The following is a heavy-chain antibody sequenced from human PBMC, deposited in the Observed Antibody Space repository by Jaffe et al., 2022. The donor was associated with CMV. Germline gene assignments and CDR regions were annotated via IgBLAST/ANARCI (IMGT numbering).Heavy chain of an antibody. CDR1: GYRFTSYW. V-gene: IGHV5-51*01. CDR2: IYPGDSDT. CDR3: ARPREYSYGTHFNDAFDV. D-gene: IGHD5-18*01. J-gene: IGHJ3*01. Sequence: EVQLVQSGAEVKEPGESLKISCKGSGYRFTSYWIAWVRQMPGKGLEWMGIIYPGDSDTRYSPSFQGQVTISADKSISTAYLQWSSLKASDTAMYFCARPREYSYGTHFNDAFDVWGQGTVVTVSS.